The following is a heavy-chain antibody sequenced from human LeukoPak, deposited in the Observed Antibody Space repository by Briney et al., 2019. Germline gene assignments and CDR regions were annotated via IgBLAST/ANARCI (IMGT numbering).Heavy chain of an antibody. CDR1: GFTFSKYW. J-gene: IGHJ1*01. Sequence: GGSLRLSCAASGFTFSKYWMNWVRHVPGKGVVWVSLINGDGSTTTYADFVKGRFTISRDNAKNTMSLQVNSLRAEDTAVYYCATGNYYDSRGYYTFGYWGQGTLVTVSS. CDR2: INGDGSTT. CDR3: ATGNYYDSRGYYTFGY. V-gene: IGHV3-74*01. D-gene: IGHD3-22*01.